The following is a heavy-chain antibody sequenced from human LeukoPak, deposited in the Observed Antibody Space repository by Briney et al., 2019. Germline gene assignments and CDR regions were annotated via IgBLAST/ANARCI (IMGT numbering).Heavy chain of an antibody. J-gene: IGHJ4*02. CDR1: GYTFTGYY. CDR3: ARSLQGVAVAAGFDY. Sequence: ASVKVSCKASGYTFTGYYMHWVRQAPGQGLEWMGWINPNSGGTNYAQKFQGRVTMTRDTSISTAYMELSRLRSDDTAVYYCARSLQGVAVAAGFDYWGQGTLVTVSS. CDR2: INPNSGGT. V-gene: IGHV1-2*02. D-gene: IGHD6-19*01.